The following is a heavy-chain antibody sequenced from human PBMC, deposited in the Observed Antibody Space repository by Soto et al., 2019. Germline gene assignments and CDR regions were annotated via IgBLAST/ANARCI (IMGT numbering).Heavy chain of an antibody. CDR2: SYWNDDK. CDR3: ARIGIAAAGAGVEYFQH. J-gene: IGHJ1*01. V-gene: IGHV2-5*01. CDR1: GFSLSTSGEG. Sequence: QITLKESGPTLVKPTQTLTLTCTFSGFSLSTSGEGVGWIRQPPGNALERLALSYWNDDKRYSPSLKSRLTITKDTSKHQVVLTRTNMDPVDTATYYCARIGIAAAGAGVEYFQHWGQGTLVIVSS. D-gene: IGHD6-13*01.